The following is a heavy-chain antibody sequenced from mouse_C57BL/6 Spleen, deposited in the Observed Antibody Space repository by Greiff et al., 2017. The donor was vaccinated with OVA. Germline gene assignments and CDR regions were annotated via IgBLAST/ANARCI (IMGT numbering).Heavy chain of an antibody. CDR2: ILPGSGST. CDR3: AREGYYYGSSTAMDY. Sequence: VQLQQSGAELMKPGASVKLSCKATGYTFTGYWLEWVKQRPGHGLEWIGEILPGSGSTNYNEKFKGKATFTADTSSNTAYMQLSSLTTEDSAIYYGAREGYYYGSSTAMDYWGQGTSVTVSS. J-gene: IGHJ4*01. CDR1: GYTFTGYW. D-gene: IGHD1-1*01. V-gene: IGHV1-9*01.